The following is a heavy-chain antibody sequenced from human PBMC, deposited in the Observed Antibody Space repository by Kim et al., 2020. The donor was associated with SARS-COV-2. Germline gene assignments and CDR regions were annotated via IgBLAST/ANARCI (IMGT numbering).Heavy chain of an antibody. CDR3: AKVDVGDIVVVPAPDY. J-gene: IGHJ4*02. V-gene: IGHV3-23*01. Sequence: GGSLRLSCAASGFTFSSYAMSWVRQAPGKGLEWVSAISGSGGSTYYADSVKGRFTISRDNSKNTLYLQMNSLRAEDTAVYYCAKVDVGDIVVVPAPDYWGQGTLVTVSS. CDR2: ISGSGGST. D-gene: IGHD2-2*01. CDR1: GFTFSSYA.